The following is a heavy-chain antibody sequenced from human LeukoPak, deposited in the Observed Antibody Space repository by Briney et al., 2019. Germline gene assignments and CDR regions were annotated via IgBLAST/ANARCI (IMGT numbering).Heavy chain of an antibody. D-gene: IGHD1-26*01. CDR2: INPSGGST. J-gene: IGHJ4*02. Sequence: ASVTVSCKASGYTFTSYYMHWVRQAPGQGLEWMGIINPSGGSTSYAQKFQGRVTMTRDMSPSTVYMELSSLRSEDTAVYYCARERGSDGYFDYWGQGTLVTVSS. CDR1: GYTFTSYY. V-gene: IGHV1-46*01. CDR3: ARERGSDGYFDY.